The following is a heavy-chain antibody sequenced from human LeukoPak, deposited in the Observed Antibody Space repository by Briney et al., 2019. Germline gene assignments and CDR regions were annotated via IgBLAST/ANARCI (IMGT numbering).Heavy chain of an antibody. CDR2: IYYSGTT. D-gene: IGHD3-3*01. Sequence: SETLSLTCTVSGGSISSSSYSWGWIRQPPGKGLERIGSIYYSGTTYYDPSLKSRVTISVDTSKIQFSLKLSSVAATDTAVYFCARLRFDFWSGYTHPYFDYWGQGTLVTVSS. CDR1: GGSISSSSYS. J-gene: IGHJ4*02. V-gene: IGHV4-39*01. CDR3: ARLRFDFWSGYTHPYFDY.